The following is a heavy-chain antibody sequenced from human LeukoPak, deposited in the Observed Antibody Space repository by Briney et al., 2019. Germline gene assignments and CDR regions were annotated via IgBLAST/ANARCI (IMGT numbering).Heavy chain of an antibody. V-gene: IGHV1-18*01. J-gene: IGHJ6*02. CDR1: GYTFTSYG. CDR2: ISAYNGNT. CDR3: ARAKSYQLPTSYYYCYGMDV. Sequence: ASVKVSCKASGYTFTSYGISWVRQAPGQGLEWMGWISAYNGNTNYAQRLQGRATMTTDTSTSTAYMELRSLRSDDTAVYYCARAKSYQLPTSYYYCYGMDVWGQGTTVTVSS. D-gene: IGHD2-2*01.